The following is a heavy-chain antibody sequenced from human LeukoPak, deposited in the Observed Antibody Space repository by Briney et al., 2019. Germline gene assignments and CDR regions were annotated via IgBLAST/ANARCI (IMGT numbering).Heavy chain of an antibody. CDR1: GFTFDDYA. V-gene: IGHV3-9*01. J-gene: IGHJ5*02. CDR2: ISWNSGSI. Sequence: GGSLRLSCAASGFTFDDYAMHWVRQAPGKGLEWVSGISWNSGSIGYADSVKGRFTISRDNAKNSLYLQMNSLGAEDTALYYCAKDTALGSSSWNWFDPWGQGTLVTVSS. D-gene: IGHD6-13*01. CDR3: AKDTALGSSSWNWFDP.